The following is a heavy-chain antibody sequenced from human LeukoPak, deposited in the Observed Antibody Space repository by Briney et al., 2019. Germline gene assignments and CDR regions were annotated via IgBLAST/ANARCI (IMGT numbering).Heavy chain of an antibody. V-gene: IGHV4-4*02. J-gene: IGHJ4*02. D-gene: IGHD1-26*01. CDR2: IYHSGST. CDR1: GGSISSSNW. Sequence: SETLSLTCAVSGGSISSSNWWSWVRQLPGKGLEWIGEIYHSGSTNYNPSLKSRVTISVDKSKNQFSLKLSSVTAADTAVYYCAITRYSGSNGGFDYWGQGTLVTVSS. CDR3: AITRYSGSNGGFDY.